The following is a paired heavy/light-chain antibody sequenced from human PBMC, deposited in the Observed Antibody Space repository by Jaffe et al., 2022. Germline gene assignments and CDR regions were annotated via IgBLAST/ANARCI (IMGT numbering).Light chain of an antibody. CDR1: KLGDKY. Sequence: SYELTQPPSVSVSPGQTANITCSGHKLGDKYACWYQQRPGQSPVLVIYQDSKRPSGIPERFSGSNSGNTATLTISGTQAMDEADYYCQAWDSSTAVFGTGTKVTVL. J-gene: IGLJ1*01. V-gene: IGLV3-1*01. CDR3: QAWDSSTAV. CDR2: QDS.
Heavy chain of an antibody. D-gene: IGHD2-15*01. CDR3: ARHTSGGNSPGTGFPQ. J-gene: IGHJ1*01. Sequence: QVQLQESGPGLVKPSGTLSLTCAVSGGSISSSNWWNWVRQTPGKGLEWIGEIYHSGSTNYNPSLKSRVTISVDTSKNQFSLKLSSVTAADTAVYYCARHTSGGNSPGTGFPQWGQGTLVTVSS. CDR2: IYHSGST. CDR1: GGSISSSNW. V-gene: IGHV4-4*02.